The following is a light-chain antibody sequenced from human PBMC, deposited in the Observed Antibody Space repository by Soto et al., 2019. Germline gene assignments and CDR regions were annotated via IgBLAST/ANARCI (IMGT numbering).Light chain of an antibody. CDR3: QQYNSYSLM. Sequence: DIQMTQSPSALSASVGDRVTITCRASQTISSWLAWYQQKPGEAPRLLIYQASSLETEVPSRFSGSGSGTEFTLTISSLQPGDFATYYCQQYNSYSLMFGQGTKVDIK. V-gene: IGKV1-5*03. CDR2: QAS. CDR1: QTISSW. J-gene: IGKJ1*01.